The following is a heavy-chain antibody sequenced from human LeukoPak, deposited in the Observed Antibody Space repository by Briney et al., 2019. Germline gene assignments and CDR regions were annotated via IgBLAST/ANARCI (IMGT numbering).Heavy chain of an antibody. CDR3: AIHCSGGSCSRSYYFDY. CDR2: INAGNGNT. D-gene: IGHD2-15*01. V-gene: IGHV1-3*01. CDR1: GYTFSSYA. Sequence: PGASVKVSCKASGYTFSSYAMHWVRQAPGQRLEWMGWINAGNGNTKYSQKFQDRVTITSDTSASTAYMELSSLRSEDTAEYYCAIHCSGGSCSRSYYFDYWGQGTLVTVSS. J-gene: IGHJ4*02.